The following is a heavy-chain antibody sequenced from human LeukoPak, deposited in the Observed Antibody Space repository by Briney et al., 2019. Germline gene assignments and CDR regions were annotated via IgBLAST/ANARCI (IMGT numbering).Heavy chain of an antibody. Sequence: GSLRLSCAASGFTVSSNYMSWVRQAPGKGLEWVSVIYSGGSTYYADSVKGRFTISRDNSKNTLYLQMNSLRAEDTAVYYCARVEGVRGVIRHFDYWGQGTLVTVSS. CDR1: GFTVSSNY. D-gene: IGHD3-10*01. CDR3: ARVEGVRGVIRHFDY. V-gene: IGHV3-66*01. J-gene: IGHJ4*02. CDR2: IYSGGST.